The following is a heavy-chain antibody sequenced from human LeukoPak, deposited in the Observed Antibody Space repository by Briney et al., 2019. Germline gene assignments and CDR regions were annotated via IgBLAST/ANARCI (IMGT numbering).Heavy chain of an antibody. D-gene: IGHD3-10*01. CDR2: INPNSGGT. Sequence: ASVKVSCKASGYTFTGYYMHWVRQAPGQGLEWMGWINPNSGGTNYAQKFQGRVTMTRDTPISTAYMELSRLRSDDTAVYYCARGGENYYGSGSYFDWGQGTLVTVSS. CDR1: GYTFTGYY. V-gene: IGHV1-2*02. J-gene: IGHJ4*02. CDR3: ARGGENYYGSGSYFD.